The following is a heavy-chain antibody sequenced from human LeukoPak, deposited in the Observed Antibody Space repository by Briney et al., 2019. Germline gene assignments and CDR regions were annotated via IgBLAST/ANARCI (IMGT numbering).Heavy chain of an antibody. CDR1: GWSFSGYY. CDR2: INHSGST. CDR3: ARLGFDSSGSGAYAFDI. J-gene: IGHJ3*02. V-gene: IGHV4-34*01. Sequence: SETLSLTCAAYGWSFSGYYWSWIRQPPGKGLEWIAEINHSGSTNYNPSLKSRVSISVDTSKNKFSLKLSSVTAADTAVYYCARLGFDSSGSGAYAFDIWGQGTMVTVSS. D-gene: IGHD3-22*01.